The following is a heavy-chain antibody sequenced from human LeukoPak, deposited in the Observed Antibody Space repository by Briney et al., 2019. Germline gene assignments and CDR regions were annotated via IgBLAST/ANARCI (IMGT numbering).Heavy chain of an antibody. J-gene: IGHJ5*02. CDR2: ISGSGGST. V-gene: IGHV3-23*01. D-gene: IGHD6-6*01. CDR1: GFTFSSYA. CDR3: AKESAPYSSSLVDWFDP. Sequence: PGGSLRLSCAASGFTFSSYAVSWVRQAPGKGLEWVSAISGSGGSTYYADSVKGRFTISRDNSKNTLYLQMNSLRAEDTAVYYCAKESAPYSSSLVDWFDPWGQGTLVTVSS.